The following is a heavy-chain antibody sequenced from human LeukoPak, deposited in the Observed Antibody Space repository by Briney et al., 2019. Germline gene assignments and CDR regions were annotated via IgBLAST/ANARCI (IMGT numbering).Heavy chain of an antibody. V-gene: IGHV1-58*01. CDR3: AVGLGYCSGGSCYDY. CDR1: GFTFTSSA. D-gene: IGHD2-15*01. J-gene: IGHJ4*02. Sequence: ASVKVSCKASGFTFTSSAVQWVRQARGQRLEWIGWIVVGSGNTNYAQKFQERVTITRDMSTSTAYMELSSLRSEGTAVYYCAVGLGYCSGGSCYDYWGQGTLVTVSS. CDR2: IVVGSGNT.